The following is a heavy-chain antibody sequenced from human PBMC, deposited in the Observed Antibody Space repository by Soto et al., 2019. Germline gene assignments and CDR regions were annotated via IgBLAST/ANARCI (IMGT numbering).Heavy chain of an antibody. Sequence: ASVKVSCKASGGTFSSYAISWVRQAPGQGLEWMGGIIPIFGTANYAQKFQGRVTITADESTSTAYMELSSLRSEDTAVYYCARTWGPITMVRGVIMDHTYNWFDPWGQGTLVTVSS. CDR3: ARTWGPITMVRGVIMDHTYNWFDP. CDR2: IIPIFGTA. J-gene: IGHJ5*02. CDR1: GGTFSSYA. V-gene: IGHV1-69*13. D-gene: IGHD3-10*01.